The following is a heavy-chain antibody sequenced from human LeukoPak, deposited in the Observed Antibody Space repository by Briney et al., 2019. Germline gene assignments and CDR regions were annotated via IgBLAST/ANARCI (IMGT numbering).Heavy chain of an antibody. CDR3: VRGVGVSRFNYLDS. D-gene: IGHD6-13*01. V-gene: IGHV3-33*08. CDR2: IWYDASNK. Sequence: GGSLRLSCAAPEVTFSSFGMHWVRQAPGKGLEWVAVIWYDASNKYYADSVKGRFTISRDNSKNTLYLQMNSLRDDDTAAYYCVRGVGVSRFNYLDSWGQGTLVIVSS. J-gene: IGHJ4*02. CDR1: EVTFSSFG.